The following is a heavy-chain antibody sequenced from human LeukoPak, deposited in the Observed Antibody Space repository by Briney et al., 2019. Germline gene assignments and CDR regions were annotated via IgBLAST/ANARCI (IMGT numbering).Heavy chain of an antibody. CDR3: ASCVVVGATAPTLDYYMDV. CDR2: IVPIFGTA. CDR1: GGTFSSYA. J-gene: IGHJ6*03. Sequence: ASVKVSCKASGGTFSSYAIRWVRQAPGQGLEWMGGIVPIFGTANYAQKFQGRVTITTDESTSTAYMELSSLRSEDTAVYYCASCVVVGATAPTLDYYMDVWGKGTTVTVSS. D-gene: IGHD2-15*01. V-gene: IGHV1-69*05.